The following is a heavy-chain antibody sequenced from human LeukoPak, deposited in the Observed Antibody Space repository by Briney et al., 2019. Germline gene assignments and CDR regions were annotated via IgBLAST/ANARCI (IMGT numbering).Heavy chain of an antibody. V-gene: IGHV3-7*03. Sequence: PGGSLRLSCAASGFTFSTYWMGWVRQAPGKGREGVAKIKPDGSEKDHVDSVKGRFTISRDNAKNSLYLQMNSLRAEDTAVYHCARFRFGPYYYYGMDVWGQGTTVTVSS. CDR1: GFTFSTYW. CDR3: ARFRFGPYYYYGMDV. D-gene: IGHD3-3*01. J-gene: IGHJ6*02. CDR2: IKPDGSEK.